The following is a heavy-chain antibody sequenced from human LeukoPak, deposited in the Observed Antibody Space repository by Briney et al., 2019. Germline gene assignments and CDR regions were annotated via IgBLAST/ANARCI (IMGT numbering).Heavy chain of an antibody. D-gene: IGHD1-26*01. Sequence: GGSLRLSCAASGFTFGSYAIYWVRQAPGKGLEWVSGISGSGGITYFADSVKGRFTISRDNSKNTLYLQMNSLRAEDTAVYYCAKGKGRVGATMSLYYFDYWGQGTLVTVSS. CDR1: GFTFGSYA. V-gene: IGHV3-23*01. CDR2: ISGSGGIT. J-gene: IGHJ4*02. CDR3: AKGKGRVGATMSLYYFDY.